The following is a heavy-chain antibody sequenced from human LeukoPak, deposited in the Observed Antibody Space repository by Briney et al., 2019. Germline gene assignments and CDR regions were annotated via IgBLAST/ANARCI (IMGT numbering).Heavy chain of an antibody. CDR3: ARHAYYYDRSGSYEAFDI. D-gene: IGHD3-22*01. CDR2: IYYSGST. J-gene: IGHJ3*02. Sequence: SETLSLTCTVSGGSVSSSGYYWGWIRQPPGKGLEWIGSIYYSGSTYYNPSLKSRVTISVDTSKNQFSLKLSSVTAADTAAYYCARHAYYYDRSGSYEAFDIWGQGTMVTVSS. V-gene: IGHV4-39*01. CDR1: GGSVSSSGYY.